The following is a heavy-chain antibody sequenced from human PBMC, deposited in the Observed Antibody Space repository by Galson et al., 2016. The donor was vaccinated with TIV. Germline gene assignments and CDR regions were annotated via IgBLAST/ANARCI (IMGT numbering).Heavy chain of an antibody. CDR2: TSYDGSNK. D-gene: IGHD3-10*01. CDR1: GFTFGTYT. CDR3: ARDSGGYFMYYFDY. Sequence: SLRLSCAASGFTFGTYTMHWVRQAPGKGLEWVAVTSYDGSNKYYADSVKGRFTISRDNSKNTLYLQMNSLRAEDTAVYYCARDSGGYFMYYFDYWGQGTLVTVSS. J-gene: IGHJ4*02. V-gene: IGHV3-30-3*01.